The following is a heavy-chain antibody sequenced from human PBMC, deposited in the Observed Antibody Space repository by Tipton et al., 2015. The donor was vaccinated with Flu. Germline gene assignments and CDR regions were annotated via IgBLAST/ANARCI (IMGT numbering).Heavy chain of an antibody. CDR2: IYTSGST. V-gene: IGHV4-61*02. CDR3: ARDRSGSSSYYGAFDI. CDR1: GGSINSGSYY. Sequence: TLSLTGTVSGGSINSGSYYWSWIRQPAGQGLQWIGRIYTSGSTNYNFSLNSRVTISVDTSKNQFYLRLTSVTAADTAIYYCARDRSGSSSYYGAFDIWGQGTMVNVSS. J-gene: IGHJ3*02. D-gene: IGHD3-10*01.